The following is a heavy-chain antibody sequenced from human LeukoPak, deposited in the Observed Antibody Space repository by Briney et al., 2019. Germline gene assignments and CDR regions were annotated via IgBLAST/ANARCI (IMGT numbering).Heavy chain of an antibody. CDR1: GFTLSRYA. CDR2: ISGSGGST. V-gene: IGHV3-23*01. J-gene: IGHJ4*02. CDR3: DKDRLLWFGESPFDY. Sequence: GGSLRLSCAASGFTLSRYAMSCVRQAPGKGLEWVSAISGSGGSTYYADSVKGRFTISRDNSKNTLYLQMNSLRAEDTAVYYCDKDRLLWFGESPFDYWGQGTLVTVSS. D-gene: IGHD3-10*01.